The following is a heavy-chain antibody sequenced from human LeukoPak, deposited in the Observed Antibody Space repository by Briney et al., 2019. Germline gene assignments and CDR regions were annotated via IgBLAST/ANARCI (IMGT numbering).Heavy chain of an antibody. J-gene: IGHJ4*02. Sequence: PSQTLSLTCTVSGGSISSGDYYWSWIRQPPGKGLEWIGYIYHSGSTYYNPSLKSRVTISVDRSKNQFSLKLSSVTAADTAVYYCARDQGHDGAVTFDYRGQGTLVTVSS. D-gene: IGHD5-12*01. V-gene: IGHV4-30-2*01. CDR3: ARDQGHDGAVTFDY. CDR2: IYHSGST. CDR1: GGSISSGDYY.